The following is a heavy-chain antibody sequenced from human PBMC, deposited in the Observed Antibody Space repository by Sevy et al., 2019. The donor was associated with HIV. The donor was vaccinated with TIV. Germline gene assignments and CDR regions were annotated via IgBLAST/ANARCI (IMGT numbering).Heavy chain of an antibody. CDR3: ATTKDYYDSSGYPFDD. CDR1: GDALNVLS. J-gene: IGHJ4*02. CDR2: FDPEDDET. V-gene: IGHV1-24*01. Sequence: ASVKVSCKVSGDALNVLSMHWVRQAPGKGLEWMATFDPEDDETFYAQKFQGRVTLTEDTSTGTAYMGLSSLRSEDTALYFCATTKDYYDSSGYPFDDWGQGTLVTVSS. D-gene: IGHD3-22*01.